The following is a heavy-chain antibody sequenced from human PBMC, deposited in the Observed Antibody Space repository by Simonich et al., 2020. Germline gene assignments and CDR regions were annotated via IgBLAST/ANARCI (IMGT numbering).Heavy chain of an antibody. D-gene: IGHD3-10*01. J-gene: IGHJ4*02. CDR3: ARRRKVRGVQYYFDY. CDR2: INHSGST. Sequence: QVQLQQWGAGLLKPSETLSLTCAVYGGSFSGYYWSWILQPPGKGLEGIGEINHSGSTNYNPSLKSRVTISVDTSKNQFSLKLSSVTAADTAVYYCARRRKVRGVQYYFDYWGQGTLVTVSS. CDR1: GGSFSGYY. V-gene: IGHV4-34*01.